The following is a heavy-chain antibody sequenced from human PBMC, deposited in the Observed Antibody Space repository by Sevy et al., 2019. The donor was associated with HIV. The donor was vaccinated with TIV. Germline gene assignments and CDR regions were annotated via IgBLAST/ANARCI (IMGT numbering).Heavy chain of an antibody. CDR3: ASFGRVLIISGEVFEI. D-gene: IGHD3-3*01. CDR2: IYQSGNT. J-gene: IGHJ3*02. Sequence: SETLSRTCAVSAYSVSSAYSWGWIRQPPGKGLEWIGNIYQSGNTYYNPSLKSRVTISVDTSNDQFSLRRTSVTAADTAVYYGASFGRVLIISGEVFEIWGQGTMVTVSS. CDR1: AYSVSSAYS. V-gene: IGHV4-38-2*01.